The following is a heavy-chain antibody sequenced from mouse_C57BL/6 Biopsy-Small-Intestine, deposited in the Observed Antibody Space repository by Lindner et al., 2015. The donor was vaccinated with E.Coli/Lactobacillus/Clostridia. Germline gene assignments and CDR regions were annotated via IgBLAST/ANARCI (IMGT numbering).Heavy chain of an antibody. CDR2: ILPGSGSN. V-gene: IGHV1-9*01. CDR1: GYTFTGYW. J-gene: IGHJ2*01. D-gene: IGHD2-4*01. Sequence: VQLQESGAELMKPGASVKLSCKATGYTFTGYWIEWVKQRPGHGLEWIGEILPGSGSNKYNEKFKGKATFTADTSSITAYMQLSSLTTEDSAIYYCAREGDYDYDVVDYWGQGTTLTVSS. CDR3: AREGDYDYDVVDY.